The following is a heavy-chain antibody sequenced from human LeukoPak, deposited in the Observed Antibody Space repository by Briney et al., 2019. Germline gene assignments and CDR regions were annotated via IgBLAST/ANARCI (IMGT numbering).Heavy chain of an antibody. CDR3: ARSHSSSLRAPFDY. D-gene: IGHD3-22*01. V-gene: IGHV1-18*01. CDR1: GYIFTNFG. Sequence: ASVKVSCKASGYIFTNFGIIWVRQAPGQGLEWMGWISPYNGNTKYPQKVQGRVSLTTDTSTSTAYMELTSLRYDDTAVYFCARSHSSSLRAPFDYWGQGTLVTVSS. J-gene: IGHJ4*02. CDR2: ISPYNGNT.